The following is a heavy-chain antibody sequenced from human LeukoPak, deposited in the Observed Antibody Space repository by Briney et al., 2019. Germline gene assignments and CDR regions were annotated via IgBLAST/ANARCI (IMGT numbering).Heavy chain of an antibody. D-gene: IGHD2-2*01. V-gene: IGHV4-61*02. CDR2: IYTSGST. CDR3: AREDVVVPAALDY. J-gene: IGHJ4*02. CDR1: GGSISSGSYY. Sequence: KASETLSLTCTVSGGSISSGSYYWSWIRQPAGKGLEWIGRIYTSGSTNYNPSLKSRVTISVDTSKNQFSLKLSSVTAADTAVYYCAREDVVVPAALDYWGQGTLVTVSS.